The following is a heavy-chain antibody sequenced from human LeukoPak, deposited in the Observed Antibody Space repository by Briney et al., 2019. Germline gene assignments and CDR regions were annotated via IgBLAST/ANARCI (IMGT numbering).Heavy chain of an antibody. Sequence: GSSVKVSCKASGGTFSSYAISWVRQAPGQGLEWMGRIIPILGIANYAQRFQGRVTITTDESTSTAYMELSSLRSEDTAVYYCASSGYSSSWYSYYYYYMDVWGKGTTVTVSS. CDR1: GGTFSSYA. CDR3: ASSGYSSSWYSYYYYYMDV. D-gene: IGHD6-13*01. V-gene: IGHV1-69*04. CDR2: IIPILGIA. J-gene: IGHJ6*03.